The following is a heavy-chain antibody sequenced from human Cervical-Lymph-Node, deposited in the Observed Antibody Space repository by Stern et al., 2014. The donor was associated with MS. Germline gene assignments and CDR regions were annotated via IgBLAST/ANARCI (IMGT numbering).Heavy chain of an antibody. CDR3: ARDSRHYDASYYFDS. V-gene: IGHV1-69*01. CDR2: IIPIFGTA. CDR1: GGTFSSYA. J-gene: IGHJ4*02. Sequence: VQLEESGAEVKKPGSSVKVSCKASGGTFSSYAINWVRQAPGQGPEWMGGIIPIFGTANDAQKFQGRVPITADESTSTAYMELSSLRSEDTVVYYCARDSRHYDASYYFDSWGQGTLVTVSS. D-gene: IGHD3-16*01.